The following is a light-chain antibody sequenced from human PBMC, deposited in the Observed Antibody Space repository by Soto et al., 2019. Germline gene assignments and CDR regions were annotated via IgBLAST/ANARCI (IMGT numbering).Light chain of an antibody. V-gene: IGKV3-20*01. CDR1: QSVSDSY. Sequence: EIVLTQSPGTLSLSPGERATLSCRASQSVSDSYLAWYQQKPGQAPRLLIYASSRATGIPDRFSGSGSGTDFTLTISRLEPEDFAVYYCQHYGTSGLFGPGTKVGIK. CDR3: QHYGTSGL. CDR2: AS. J-gene: IGKJ3*01.